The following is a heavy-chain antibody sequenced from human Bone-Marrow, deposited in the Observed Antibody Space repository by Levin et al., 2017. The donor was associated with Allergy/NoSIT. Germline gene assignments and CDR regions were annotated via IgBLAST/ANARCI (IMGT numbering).Heavy chain of an antibody. D-gene: IGHD6-13*01. V-gene: IGHV1-46*01. Sequence: GASVKVSCKASGYTFTSLLVHWVRQAPGQGLEWMGTINPSAGTTTYAQKFQGRLTMTRDTSTNTVYLDLSSLRSDDTAIYYCARHRRIVAAGILFYAMDVWGQGSTVIVTS. CDR2: INPSAGTT. J-gene: IGHJ6*02. CDR3: ARHRRIVAAGILFYAMDV. CDR1: GYTFTSLL.